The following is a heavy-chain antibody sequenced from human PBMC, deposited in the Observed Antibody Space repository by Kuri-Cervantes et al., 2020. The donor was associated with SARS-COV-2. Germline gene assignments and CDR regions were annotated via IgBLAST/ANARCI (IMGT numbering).Heavy chain of an antibody. V-gene: IGHV1-69*13. CDR2: MIPIFGAA. Sequence: SVKVSFKASGGTFSSYAISWVGQAPGQGLEWMGGMIPIFGAANYEQKFQGRVTITADESTSTAYMELSSLGSEDTAVYYCARDAIRDGYNEGYWGQGTLVTVSS. J-gene: IGHJ4*02. CDR3: ARDAIRDGYNEGY. D-gene: IGHD5-24*01. CDR1: GGTFSSYA.